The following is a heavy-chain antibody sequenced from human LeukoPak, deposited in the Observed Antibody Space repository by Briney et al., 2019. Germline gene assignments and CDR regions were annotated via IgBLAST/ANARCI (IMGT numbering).Heavy chain of an antibody. CDR2: IYPGDSDT. CDR1: GYSFTSNW. J-gene: IGHJ4*02. Sequence: GESLKISCKGSGYSFTSNWIGWLRQMPGKGLEWLGIIYPGDSDTRYSPSFQGQATISADKSISTAYIQWSSLKASAPSIYSCARRYGGNIDYWGQGTLVTVSS. V-gene: IGHV5-51*01. D-gene: IGHD4/OR15-4a*01. CDR3: ARRYGGNIDY.